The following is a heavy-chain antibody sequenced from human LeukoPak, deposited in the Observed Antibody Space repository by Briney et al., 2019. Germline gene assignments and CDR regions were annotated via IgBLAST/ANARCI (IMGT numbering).Heavy chain of an antibody. CDR1: GFTFSSYA. J-gene: IGHJ4*02. D-gene: IGHD3-16*01. Sequence: GGSLRLSCAASGFTFSSYAMSWFRQAPGKGLEWVSGISGSGIGGRTHYADSVKGRFTISRDNAKNSLYLQMNSLRAVDTAVYYCARTALFGGRLTTPGLDYWGQGTLVTVSS. CDR2: ISGSGIGGRT. CDR3: ARTALFGGRLTTPGLDY. V-gene: IGHV3-23*01.